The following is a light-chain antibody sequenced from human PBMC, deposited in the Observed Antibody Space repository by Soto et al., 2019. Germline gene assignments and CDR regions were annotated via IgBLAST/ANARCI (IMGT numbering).Light chain of an antibody. V-gene: IGLV1-40*01. Sequence: QAVVTQPPSVSGAPGQRVTISCTASSSNIGAGYDVHWYQQLPGTVPKLLIYGNSNRPSGVPDRFSGSKSGTSAFLAITGLQAEDEADYYCQSYDSSLSGWVFGGGTKLTVL. CDR3: QSYDSSLSGWV. CDR1: SSNIGAGYD. CDR2: GNS. J-gene: IGLJ3*02.